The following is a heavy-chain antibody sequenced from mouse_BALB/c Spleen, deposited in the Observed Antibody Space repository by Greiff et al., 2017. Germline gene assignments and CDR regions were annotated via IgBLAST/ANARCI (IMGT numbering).Heavy chain of an antibody. J-gene: IGHJ1*01. V-gene: IGHV5-6*01. CDR2: ISSGGSYT. Sequence: EVQLVESGGDLVKPGGSLKLSCAASGFTFSSYGMSWVRQTPDKRLEWVATISSGGSYTYYPDSVKGRFTISRDNAKNTLYLQMSSLKSEDTAMYYCARRRGSYWYFDVWGAGTTVTVSS. D-gene: IGHD3-1*01. CDR3: ARRRGSYWYFDV. CDR1: GFTFSSYG.